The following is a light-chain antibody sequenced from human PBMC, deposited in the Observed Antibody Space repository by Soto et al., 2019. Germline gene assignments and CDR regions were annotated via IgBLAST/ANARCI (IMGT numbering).Light chain of an antibody. V-gene: IGKV4-1*01. CDR2: WAS. Sequence: DIVMAQSPDSLAVSLGERATITCKSSQTVSDNSNNKDCLSWYQKKPGQPPKLLLYWASTREFGVPDRFSSSGSGTDFTLTISSLQTEDVAVYYCQQYYTTPRTFGHGTKVDIK. J-gene: IGKJ1*01. CDR1: QTVSDNSNNKDC. CDR3: QQYYTTPRT.